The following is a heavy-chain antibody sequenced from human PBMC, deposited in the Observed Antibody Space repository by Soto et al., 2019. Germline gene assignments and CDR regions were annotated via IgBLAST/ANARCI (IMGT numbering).Heavy chain of an antibody. Sequence: PGGSLRLSCAASGLAFSSYEMNWVRQAPGKGLEWLSYIRGTGSPIYYADSVRGRFTISRDNAKNSLFLQLDSLRADDTAIYYCASKIFGTTYFNYWGQGALLTVSS. CDR2: IRGTGSPI. V-gene: IGHV3-48*03. D-gene: IGHD1-7*01. CDR3: ASKIFGTTYFNY. J-gene: IGHJ4*02. CDR1: GLAFSSYE.